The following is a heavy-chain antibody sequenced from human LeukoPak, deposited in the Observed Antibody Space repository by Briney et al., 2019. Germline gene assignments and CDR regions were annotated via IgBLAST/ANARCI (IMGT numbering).Heavy chain of an antibody. D-gene: IGHD2-2*01. J-gene: IGHJ4*02. CDR1: GGTFSSYA. V-gene: IGHV1-69*05. Sequence: GSSVKVSCKASGGTFSSYAISWVRQAPGQGLEWMGGIIPIFGTANYAQKFQGRVTITTDESTSTAYMELSSLRSEDTAVYYCASHLNYQLLDAIDYWGQGTLVTVSS. CDR3: ASHLNYQLLDAIDY. CDR2: IIPIFGTA.